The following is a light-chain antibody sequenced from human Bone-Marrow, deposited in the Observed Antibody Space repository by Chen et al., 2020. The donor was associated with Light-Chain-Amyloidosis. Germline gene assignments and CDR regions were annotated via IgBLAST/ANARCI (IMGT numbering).Light chain of an antibody. V-gene: IGLV9-49*01. Sequence: QPVLTQPPSASASLGASVTLTCTLSSGSSNYKVDWYQQRPGKGPRFVMRVGTGGIVGSKGDGIPDRFSVLGSGLNRYLTIKNIQEEDESDYHCGADHGSGSNFLVVFGGGTKLTVL. J-gene: IGLJ2*01. CDR2: VGTGGIVG. CDR1: SGSSNYK. CDR3: GADHGSGSNFLVV.